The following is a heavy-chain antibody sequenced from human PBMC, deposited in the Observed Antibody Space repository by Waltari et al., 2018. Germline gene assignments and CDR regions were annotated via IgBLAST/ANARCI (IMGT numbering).Heavy chain of an antibody. Sequence: QVQLQQRGAGLLNPSETLSLTSAVYGGSFRGYYWSWLRLPPRKGLEWIGEINHSGSTNYNPALKSRVTISVDTSKNQFSLKLSSVTAADTAVYYCARGGRIAVAAPRGYFDLWGRGTLVTVSS. CDR1: GGSFRGYY. CDR3: ARGGRIAVAAPRGYFDL. CDR2: INHSGST. V-gene: IGHV4-34*01. J-gene: IGHJ2*01. D-gene: IGHD6-19*01.